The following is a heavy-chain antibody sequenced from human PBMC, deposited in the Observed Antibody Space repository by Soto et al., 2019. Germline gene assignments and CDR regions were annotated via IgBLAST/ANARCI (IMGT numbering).Heavy chain of an antibody. Sequence: GASVKVSCKASGYTFTSYGIRWVRQAPGQGLEWMGWISAYNGNTNYAQKLQGRVTMTTDTSTSTAYMELRSLRSDDTAVYYCARVSYYWTYAPLYYFVFWGQGTLVSVSS. CDR2: ISAYNGNT. D-gene: IGHD1-7*01. CDR1: GYTFTSYG. CDR3: ARVSYYWTYAPLYYFVF. J-gene: IGHJ4*02. V-gene: IGHV1-18*04.